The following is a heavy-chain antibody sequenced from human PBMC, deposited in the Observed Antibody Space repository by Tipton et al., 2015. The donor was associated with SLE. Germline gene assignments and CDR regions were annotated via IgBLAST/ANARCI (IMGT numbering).Heavy chain of an antibody. D-gene: IGHD4-17*01. CDR3: ARDSHTDYGDFYVDS. V-gene: IGHV4-59*11. Sequence: TLSLTCTVSGGSIGSHYWSWIRQPPGKGLEWIGYISYSETTNYNPSLKSRVTISVDTSKNQFSLKLRSVTAADTAVYYCARDSHTDYGDFYVDSWGQGTLVTVSS. CDR2: ISYSETT. CDR1: GGSIGSHY. J-gene: IGHJ4*02.